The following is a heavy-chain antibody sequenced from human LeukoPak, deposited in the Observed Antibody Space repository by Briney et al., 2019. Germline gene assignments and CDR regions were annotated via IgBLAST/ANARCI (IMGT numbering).Heavy chain of an antibody. V-gene: IGHV3-9*01. CDR2: ISWNSGNI. D-gene: IGHD5-12*01. CDR1: GFTLENYA. Sequence: GGSLRLSCAASGFTLENYAMHWVRQAPGKGLEWVSGISWNSGNIGYADSVKGRFTISRDNAKSSLYLQMNSLRAEDTALYYCAKDTGYSGYDSVMDYWGQGTLVTVSS. CDR3: AKDTGYSGYDSVMDY. J-gene: IGHJ4*02.